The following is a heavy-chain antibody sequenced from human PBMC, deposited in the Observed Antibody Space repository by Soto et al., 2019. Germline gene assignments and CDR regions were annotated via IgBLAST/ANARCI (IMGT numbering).Heavy chain of an antibody. J-gene: IGHJ6*02. D-gene: IGHD2-15*01. Sequence: ASVKVSCKASGGTFSSYAISWVRQAPGQGLEWMGGIIPIFGTANYAQKFQGRVTITADESTSTAYMELSSLRSEDTAVYYCARDSGYGSENYYYYGMDVWGQGTTVTVSS. CDR3: ARDSGYGSENYYYYGMDV. CDR1: GGTFSSYA. CDR2: IIPIFGTA. V-gene: IGHV1-69*13.